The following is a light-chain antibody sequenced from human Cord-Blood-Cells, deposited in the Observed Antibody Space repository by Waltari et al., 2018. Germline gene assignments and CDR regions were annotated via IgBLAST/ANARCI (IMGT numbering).Light chain of an antibody. Sequence: IHMTQSPSSLSSSVGDRVTITCLASQNIRSYLNWYQQKPGKAPKLLIYSASSLQSGVPSRFSGSGSGTDFTLTISSLQPEDFAAYYCQQSYSTPFTFGPGTKVDI. CDR3: QQSYSTPFT. J-gene: IGKJ3*01. CDR1: QNIRSY. V-gene: IGKV1-39*01. CDR2: SAS.